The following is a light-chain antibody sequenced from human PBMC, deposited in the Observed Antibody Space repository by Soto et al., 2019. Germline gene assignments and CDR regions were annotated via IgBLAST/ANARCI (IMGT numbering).Light chain of an antibody. J-gene: IGKJ1*01. CDR2: DTS. CDR3: HQYGYSPKT. CDR1: QSVSTY. V-gene: IGKV3-20*01. Sequence: IGLTQSPATLSLYTGERATLFCRANQSVSTYLAWYQQKIGQPPRLLIYDTSSRATGIPDRFSASGSGTDFTLTISRLEPEDFAVYYCHQYGYSPKTFGQGTKVDI.